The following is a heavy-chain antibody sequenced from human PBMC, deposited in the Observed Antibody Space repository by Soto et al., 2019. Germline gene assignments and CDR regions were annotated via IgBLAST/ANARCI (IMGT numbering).Heavy chain of an antibody. CDR2: IGGTGSPT. V-gene: IGHV3-23*01. CDR1: GFTFSSYA. D-gene: IGHD4-17*01. Sequence: EVQLLESGGGLVQPGGSLRLSCAASGFTFSSYAMTWVRQAPGKGPEWVSVIGGTGSPTYYADSVKGRFTISRDNSKNTLYLQVNSLKAGDTAVYYCAKDLKTTAVRAYDYWGQGTLVTVSS. CDR3: AKDLKTTAVRAYDY. J-gene: IGHJ4*02.